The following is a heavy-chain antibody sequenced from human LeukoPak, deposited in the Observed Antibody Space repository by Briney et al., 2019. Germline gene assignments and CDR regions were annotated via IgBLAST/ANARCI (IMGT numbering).Heavy chain of an antibody. D-gene: IGHD3-22*01. Sequence: GGSLRLSCAASGLAFSAYWMSWVRQAPGMGLEWVANINQGGNQDAYVASVRGRFTVSRDNAKNSLYLQMNSLRAEDTAVYYCARDPYDGGGYGAFDIWGRGTMVTVSS. J-gene: IGHJ3*02. CDR1: GLAFSAYW. CDR3: ARDPYDGGGYGAFDI. V-gene: IGHV3-7*01. CDR2: INQGGNQD.